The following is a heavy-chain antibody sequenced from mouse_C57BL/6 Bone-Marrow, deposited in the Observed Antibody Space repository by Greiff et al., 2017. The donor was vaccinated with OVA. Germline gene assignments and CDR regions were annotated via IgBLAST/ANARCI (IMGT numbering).Heavy chain of an antibody. D-gene: IGHD3-2*02. CDR1: GFSLTSYG. Sequence: VQLVESGPGLVAPSQSLSITCTVSGFSLTSYGVDWVRQPPGKGLAWLGEIWGGGSTNNYSALMSRLSISKDNSTSQVYLKMNSLQTDDTAMYYCAKHGHNSSGFYYYAMDYWGQGTSVTVSS. CDR3: AKHGHNSSGFYYYAMDY. CDR2: IWGGGST. J-gene: IGHJ4*01. V-gene: IGHV2-9*01.